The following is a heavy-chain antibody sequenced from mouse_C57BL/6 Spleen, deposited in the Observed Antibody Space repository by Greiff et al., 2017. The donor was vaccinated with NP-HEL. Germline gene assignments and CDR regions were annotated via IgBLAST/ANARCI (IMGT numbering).Heavy chain of an antibody. CDR1: GYAFSSSW. D-gene: IGHD1-1*01. J-gene: IGHJ2*01. CDR3: ARGFTTVVGY. Sequence: VQLQQSGPELVKPGASVKISCKASGYAFSSSWMNWVKQRPGQGLEWIGRIYPGDGDTNYNGKFKGKATLTADKSSSTAYMQLSSLTSEDSAVYCCARGFTTVVGYWGQGTTLTVSS. CDR2: IYPGDGDT. V-gene: IGHV1-82*01.